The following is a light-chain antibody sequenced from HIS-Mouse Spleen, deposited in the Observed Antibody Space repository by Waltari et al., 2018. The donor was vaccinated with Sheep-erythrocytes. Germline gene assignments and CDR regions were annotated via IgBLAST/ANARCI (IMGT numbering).Light chain of an antibody. CDR1: QSVSSN. Sequence: EIVMTQSPATLSVSPGERATLPCRASQSVSSNLAWYQQKPGQATRLLIYGASTRATGIPARFSGSGSGTEFTLTISSMQSEDFAVYYCQQYNNWMYTFGQGTKLEIK. V-gene: IGKV3-15*01. CDR3: QQYNNWMYT. CDR2: GAS. J-gene: IGKJ2*01.